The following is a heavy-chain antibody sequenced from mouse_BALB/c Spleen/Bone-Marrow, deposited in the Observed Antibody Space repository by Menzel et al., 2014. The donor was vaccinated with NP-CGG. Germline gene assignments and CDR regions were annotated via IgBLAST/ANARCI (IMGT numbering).Heavy chain of an antibody. CDR3: ASGSSSFAY. V-gene: IGHV1-82*01. J-gene: IGHJ3*01. CDR1: GYAFSSSW. CDR2: IYPGDGDT. D-gene: IGHD1-1*01. Sequence: VKLVESGPELVKPGASVKISCKASGYAFSSSWMNWVKQRPGQGLEWIGRIYPGDGDTNYNGKFKGKARLTADKSSSTAYMQLSSLTSVDSAVYFCASGSSSFAYWGQGTLVTVSA.